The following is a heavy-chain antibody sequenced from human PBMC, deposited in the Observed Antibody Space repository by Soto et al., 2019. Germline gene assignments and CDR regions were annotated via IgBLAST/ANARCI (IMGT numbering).Heavy chain of an antibody. D-gene: IGHD4-17*01. J-gene: IGHJ6*02. CDR1: GYSFTRYW. Sequence: LGESLKISCTGSGYSFTRYWISWVRQMPGKGLEWMGRIDPSDSYTNYSPSFQGHVTISADKSISTAYLQWSSLKASDTAMYYWAGLYGDRRYYYYGMDVWGQGTTVTVSS. CDR2: IDPSDSYT. CDR3: AGLYGDRRYYYYGMDV. V-gene: IGHV5-10-1*01.